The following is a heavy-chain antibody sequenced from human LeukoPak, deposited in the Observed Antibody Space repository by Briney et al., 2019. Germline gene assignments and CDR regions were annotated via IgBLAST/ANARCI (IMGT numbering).Heavy chain of an antibody. Sequence: PGRSLRPSCAASGFTFDVYAMHWVRQAPGKGLEWVSGISWNSGSIGYADSVKGRFTISRDNAKNSLYLQMNSLRAEDMALYYCAKGDTTVTTYYFDYWGQGTLVTVSS. CDR1: GFTFDVYA. J-gene: IGHJ4*02. V-gene: IGHV3-9*03. D-gene: IGHD4-17*01. CDR2: ISWNSGSI. CDR3: AKGDTTVTTYYFDY.